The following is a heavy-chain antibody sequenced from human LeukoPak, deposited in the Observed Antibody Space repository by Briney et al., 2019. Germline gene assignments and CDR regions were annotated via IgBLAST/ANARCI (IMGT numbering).Heavy chain of an antibody. CDR1: GFTFSSYA. V-gene: IGHV3-23*01. CDR3: AKPVGYCGGDCYAFDY. CDR2: LSGSGGST. Sequence: PGGSLRLSCAASGFTFSSYAMSWVRQAPGKGLEWVSALSGSGGSTYYADYVKGRFTISRDNSKNTLYLQMNSLRAEDTAVYYCAKPVGYCGGDCYAFDYWGQGTLVTVSS. J-gene: IGHJ4*02. D-gene: IGHD2-21*02.